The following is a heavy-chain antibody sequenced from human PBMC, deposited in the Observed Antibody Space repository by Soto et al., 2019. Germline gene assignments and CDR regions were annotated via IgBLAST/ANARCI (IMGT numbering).Heavy chain of an antibody. V-gene: IGHV6-1*01. CDR1: GDSVSINPAA. CDR2: TYYRSNWRH. Sequence: QTLTLPFAISGDSVSINPAAWNCIKSSPSRGLEWLGRTYYRSNWRHDYAVSVKSRITVNPDTSKNHFSLQLNSVTPDDTAVYYCARGVAGSGFDLWGQGTLVTVSS. D-gene: IGHD6-19*01. J-gene: IGHJ4*02. CDR3: ARGVAGSGFDL.